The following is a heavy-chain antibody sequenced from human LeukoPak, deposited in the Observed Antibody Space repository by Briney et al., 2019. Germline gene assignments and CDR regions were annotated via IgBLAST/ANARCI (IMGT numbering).Heavy chain of an antibody. J-gene: IGHJ4*02. CDR1: GFSVSTSGMR. CDR2: IDWADDK. D-gene: IGHD3-3*02. V-gene: IGHV2-70*04. Sequence: SGPTLGDPTPPLTLTCSFAGFSVSTSGMRGSWSRQPPVKAMEWLARIDWADDKFYSTSLKTTLAISKDTSKNQVVLTMTNMDPVDTATYYCARAQGLAFDYWGQGTLVTVSS. CDR3: ARAQGLAFDY.